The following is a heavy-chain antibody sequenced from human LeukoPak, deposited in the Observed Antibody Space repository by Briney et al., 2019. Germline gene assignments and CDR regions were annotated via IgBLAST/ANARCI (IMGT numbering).Heavy chain of an antibody. CDR2: VYTSGST. CDR1: GGSISSDNYY. CDR3: ARDDSGSWYARPAI. Sequence: SETLSLTCTVSGGSISSDNYYWSWIRQPAGKGLEWIGRVYTSGSTNYNPSLKSRVTISVDTSKNQFSLKLSSVTAADTAVYYCARDDSGSWYARPAIWGQGTMVTVSS. D-gene: IGHD6-13*01. V-gene: IGHV4-61*02. J-gene: IGHJ3*02.